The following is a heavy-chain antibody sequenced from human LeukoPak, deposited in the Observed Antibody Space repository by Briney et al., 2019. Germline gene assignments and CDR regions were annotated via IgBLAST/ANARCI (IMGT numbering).Heavy chain of an antibody. J-gene: IGHJ4*02. CDR1: GGSFSGYC. CDR2: INHSGST. CDR3: ASGGTVRAFDY. V-gene: IGHV4-34*01. D-gene: IGHD4-11*01. Sequence: PSETLSLTCAVYGGSFSGYCWSWIRQPPGKGLEWIGEINHSGSTNYNPSLKSRVTISVDTSKNQFSLKLSSVTAADTAVYYCASGGTVRAFDYWGQGTLVTVSS.